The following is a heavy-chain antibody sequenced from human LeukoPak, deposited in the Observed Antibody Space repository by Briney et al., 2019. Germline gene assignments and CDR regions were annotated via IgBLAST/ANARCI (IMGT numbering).Heavy chain of an antibody. Sequence: GASVKVSCKASGGTFSSYAISWVRQAPGQGLEWMGGIIPIFGTANYAQKFQGRVTITADESTGTAYMELSSLRSEDTAVYYCARVSLERDIGRHYYDSSGLEVNDYWGQGTLVTVSS. CDR3: ARVSLERDIGRHYYDSSGLEVNDY. J-gene: IGHJ4*02. CDR2: IIPIFGTA. CDR1: GGTFSSYA. V-gene: IGHV1-69*13. D-gene: IGHD3-22*01.